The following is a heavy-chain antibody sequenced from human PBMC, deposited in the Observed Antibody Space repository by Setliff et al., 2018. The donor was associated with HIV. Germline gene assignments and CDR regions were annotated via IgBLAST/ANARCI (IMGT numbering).Heavy chain of an antibody. Sequence: SVKVSCKASGGTFRSYGISWVRQAPGQGPEWMAGIIPMFGTTNYAQKFQGRATITADESTSTAYMELSSLRSDDTAVYYCARVAEMATIGYNYFYMDVWGQGTTVTVSS. V-gene: IGHV1-69*13. CDR3: ARVAEMATIGYNYFYMDV. CDR1: GGTFRSYG. CDR2: IIPMFGTT. D-gene: IGHD5-12*01. J-gene: IGHJ6*03.